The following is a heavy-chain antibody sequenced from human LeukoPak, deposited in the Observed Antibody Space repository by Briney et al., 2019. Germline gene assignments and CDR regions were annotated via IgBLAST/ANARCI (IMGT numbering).Heavy chain of an antibody. CDR2: INHSGST. CDR3: ASRRG. D-gene: IGHD1-14*01. Sequence: SETLSLTCAVYGGSFSGYYWSWIRQPPGKGLEWIGEINHSGSTNYDPSLKSRVTISVDTSKNQFSLKLSSVTAADTAVYYCASRRGWGQGTLVTVSS. CDR1: GGSFSGYY. J-gene: IGHJ4*02. V-gene: IGHV4-34*01.